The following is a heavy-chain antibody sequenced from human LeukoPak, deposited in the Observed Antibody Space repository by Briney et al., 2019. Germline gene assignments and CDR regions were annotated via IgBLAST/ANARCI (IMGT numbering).Heavy chain of an antibody. CDR2: IKSKTDGGTT. CDR3: TTVGYCSSTSCAQGDYYYYGMDV. D-gene: IGHD2-2*01. V-gene: IGHV3-15*01. J-gene: IGHJ6*02. Sequence: GGSLRLSCAASGFTFSNAWMSWVRQAPGKGLEWVGRIKSKTDGGTTDHAAPVKGRFTISRDDSKNTLYLQMNSLKTEDTAVYYCTTVGYCSSTSCAQGDYYYYGMDVWGQGTTVTVSS. CDR1: GFTFSNAW.